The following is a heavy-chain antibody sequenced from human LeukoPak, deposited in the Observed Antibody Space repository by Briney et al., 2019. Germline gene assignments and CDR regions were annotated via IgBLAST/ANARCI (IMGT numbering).Heavy chain of an antibody. CDR3: ARDGLYPYHSTIDI. Sequence: ASVKVSCKASGGTFSNYAISWVRQAPGQGLEWMGGIIPIFDTPNFAQKFQGRVTITADKSTSTAYMELSRLRSEDTAVYYCARDGLYPYHSTIDIWGQGTMVTVSS. CDR2: IIPIFDTP. D-gene: IGHD6-13*01. V-gene: IGHV1-69*06. J-gene: IGHJ3*02. CDR1: GGTFSNYA.